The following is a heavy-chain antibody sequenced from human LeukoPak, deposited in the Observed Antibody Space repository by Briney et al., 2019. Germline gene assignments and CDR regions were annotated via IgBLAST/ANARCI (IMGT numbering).Heavy chain of an antibody. J-gene: IGHJ1*01. Sequence: ASVKVSCKASGYPFTKYYIHWVRRAPGQGLEWMGWISGYNGDAIYAQKLQGRVTLTTDTPTTTAYMELRSLKFDDTAVYYCARDDRSVDTAMSFQRWGQGTLVTVSS. V-gene: IGHV1-18*04. CDR3: ARDDRSVDTAMSFQR. CDR1: GYPFTKYY. D-gene: IGHD5-18*01. CDR2: ISGYNGDA.